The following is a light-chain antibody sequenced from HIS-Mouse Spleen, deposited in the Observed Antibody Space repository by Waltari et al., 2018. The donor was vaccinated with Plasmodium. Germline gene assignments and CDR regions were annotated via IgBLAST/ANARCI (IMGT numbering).Light chain of an antibody. CDR2: GNS. Sequence: QSVLTQPPSVSGAPGQRVTISCTGSSSNSGAGYDVHWYQQLPGTAPKLLLYGNSYRPSGGPYRFSGSKSGTSASLAITGLQAEDVADYYCQSYDSSLGGWVFGGGTKLTVL. V-gene: IGLV1-40*01. CDR1: SSNSGAGYD. J-gene: IGLJ3*02. CDR3: QSYDSSLGGWV.